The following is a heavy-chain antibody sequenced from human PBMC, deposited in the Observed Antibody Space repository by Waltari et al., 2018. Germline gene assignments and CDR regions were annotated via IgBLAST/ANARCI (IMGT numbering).Heavy chain of an antibody. CDR2: MNPNSGNT. Sequence: QVQLVQSGAEVKKPGASVKVSCKASGYTFASYDINWVRQATGQGLEWMGWMNPNSGNTGYAQKFQGRVTMTRNTSISTAYMELSSLRSEDTAVYYCASTYYDFWSGTDYYYYGMDVWGQGTTVTVSS. CDR3: ASTYYDFWSGTDYYYYGMDV. J-gene: IGHJ6*02. D-gene: IGHD3-3*01. V-gene: IGHV1-8*01. CDR1: GYTFASYD.